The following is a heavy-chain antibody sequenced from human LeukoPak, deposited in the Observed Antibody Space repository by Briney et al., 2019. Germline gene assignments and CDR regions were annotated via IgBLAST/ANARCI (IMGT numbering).Heavy chain of an antibody. Sequence: SETLSLTCTVSGGSISSYYWSWIRQPPGKGLEWIGYIYYSGSTNYNPSLKSRVTISVDTSKNQFSLKLSSVTAADTAVYYCARAKNHYGSGSSGYYFDYWGQGTLVTVSS. V-gene: IGHV4-59*01. CDR1: GGSISSYY. CDR3: ARAKNHYGSGSSGYYFDY. CDR2: IYYSGST. D-gene: IGHD3-10*01. J-gene: IGHJ4*02.